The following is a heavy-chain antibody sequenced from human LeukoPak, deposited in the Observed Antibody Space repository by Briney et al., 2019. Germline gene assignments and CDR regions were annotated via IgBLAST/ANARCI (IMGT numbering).Heavy chain of an antibody. D-gene: IGHD2/OR15-2a*01. CDR3: SSQPAVIDLDF. Sequence: PGGSLRLSCAASGFSFCSYWMTWVRQVPGKGLEWVANIKPDGSGKHYVDSVKGRFTISRDNAKSSLYLQMDSLRVEDTAVYYCSSQPAVIDLDFWGQGALVTVSS. V-gene: IGHV3-7*01. CDR1: GFSFCSYW. J-gene: IGHJ4*02. CDR2: IKPDGSGK.